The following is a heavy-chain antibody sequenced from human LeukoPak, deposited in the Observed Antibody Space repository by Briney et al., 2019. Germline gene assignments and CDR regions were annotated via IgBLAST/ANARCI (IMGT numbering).Heavy chain of an antibody. CDR2: INPSGGST. CDR3: ARRATTHTFDY. CDR1: GYTFTSYY. J-gene: IGHJ4*02. D-gene: IGHD1-14*01. Sequence: ASVKVSCKASGYTFTSYYMHWVRQAPGQGLEWMGIINPSGGSTSYAQKFQGRVTMTRDMSTSTVYMELSSLRSEDTAVYYCARRATTHTFDYWGQGTLVTVSS. V-gene: IGHV1-46*01.